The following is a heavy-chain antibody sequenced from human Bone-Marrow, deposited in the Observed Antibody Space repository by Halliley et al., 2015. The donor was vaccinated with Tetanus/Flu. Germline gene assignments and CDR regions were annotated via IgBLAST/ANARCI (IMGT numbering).Heavy chain of an antibody. CDR1: GLTFSTYS. J-gene: IGHJ5*02. CDR2: ISTNNSYV. Sequence: SLRLSCAASGLTFSTYSMNWVRQAPGKGLEWVSSISTNNSYVSYAGSVRGRFTISRDNAKTSLYLQMNSLTADDTAVYYCARDRSSGWPDNWFDPWGQGTLVTVSS. D-gene: IGHD6-19*01. V-gene: IGHV3-21*01. CDR3: ARDRSSGWPDNWFDP.